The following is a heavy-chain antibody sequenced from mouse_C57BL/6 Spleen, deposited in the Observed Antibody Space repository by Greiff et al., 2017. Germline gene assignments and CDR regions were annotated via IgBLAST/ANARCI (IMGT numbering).Heavy chain of an antibody. CDR2: IYPGDGDT. CDR3: ARFGLITTVVAEAMDY. Sequence: VQLQESGAELVKPGASVKISCKASGYAFSSYWMNWVKQRPGKGLEWIGQIYPGDGDTNYNGKFKGKATLTADKSSSTAYMQLSSLTSEDSAVYFCARFGLITTVVAEAMDYWGQGTSVTVSS. J-gene: IGHJ4*01. CDR1: GYAFSSYW. V-gene: IGHV1-80*01. D-gene: IGHD1-1*01.